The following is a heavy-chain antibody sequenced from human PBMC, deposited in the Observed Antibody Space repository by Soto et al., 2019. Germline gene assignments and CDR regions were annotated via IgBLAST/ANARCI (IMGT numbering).Heavy chain of an antibody. CDR2: VSAYNGNT. V-gene: IGHV1-18*01. CDR3: AREGSFYGSVSRDSYYYGMDV. CDR1: GYTFTSYG. Sequence: QVQLVQSGGEVKKPGASVKVSCKASGYTFTSYGISWVRQAPGQGLEWMGWVSAYNGNTNYAQSLQGKVTMTTDTFTCTAYMELRSLRSDDTAVYYCAREGSFYGSVSRDSYYYGMDVWGQGTTVTVSS. J-gene: IGHJ6*02. D-gene: IGHD3-10*01.